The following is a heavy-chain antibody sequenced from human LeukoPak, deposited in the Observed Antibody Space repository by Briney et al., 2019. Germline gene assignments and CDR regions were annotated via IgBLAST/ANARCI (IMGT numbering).Heavy chain of an antibody. D-gene: IGHD6-19*01. Sequence: GGSLRLSCAASGFPFNTFHINWVRQPPGKGLEWISFISGPSNTIDYADSVRGRFTISRDYARSSVYLQMNSLRVDDTAVYYCARGVHITVSGWHFDFWGRGAQVTVSS. J-gene: IGHJ2*01. CDR1: GFPFNTFH. CDR2: ISGPSNTI. V-gene: IGHV3-48*04. CDR3: ARGVHITVSGWHFDF.